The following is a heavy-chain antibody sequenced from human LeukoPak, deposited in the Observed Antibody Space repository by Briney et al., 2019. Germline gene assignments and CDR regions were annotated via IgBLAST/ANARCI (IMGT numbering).Heavy chain of an antibody. CDR1: GFTFSNYW. D-gene: IGHD6-13*01. CDR3: AKREDSSSWPLVAFDY. Sequence: GGSLRLSCAVSGFTFSNYWMSWVRQAPGKGLEWVANIKQDGTEKYYVDSVEGRFTISRDNAKNSLYLQMNSLRAEDTAVYYCAKREDSSSWPLVAFDYWGQGTLVTVSS. CDR2: IKQDGTEK. J-gene: IGHJ4*02. V-gene: IGHV3-7*01.